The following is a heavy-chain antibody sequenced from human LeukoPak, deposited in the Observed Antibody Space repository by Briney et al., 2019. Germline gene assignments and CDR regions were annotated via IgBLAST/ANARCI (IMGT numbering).Heavy chain of an antibody. CDR1: GFTFSSYG. Sequence: GGSLRLSCAASGFTFSSYGMHWVRQAPGKGLEWVAVISYDGSNKYYADSVKGRSTISRDNSKNTLYLQMNSLRAEDTAVYYCAKVPDPHYYYYGMDVWGQGTTVTVSS. CDR2: ISYDGSNK. CDR3: AKVPDPHYYYYGMDV. V-gene: IGHV3-30*18. J-gene: IGHJ6*02.